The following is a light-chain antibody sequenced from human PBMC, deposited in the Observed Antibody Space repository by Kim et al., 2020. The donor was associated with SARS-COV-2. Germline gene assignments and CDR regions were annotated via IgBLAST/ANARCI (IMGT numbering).Light chain of an antibody. J-gene: IGLJ2*01. CDR3: QAWDSSTAV. CDR2: QDS. CDR1: KLGNKY. V-gene: IGLV3-1*01. Sequence: SYELTQPPSVSVSPGQTASITCSGYKLGNKYACWYQQKPGQSPVLVIYQDSKRPSGIPERFSGSNSGNTATLTISGTQAMDEADYYCQAWDSSTAVFGVG.